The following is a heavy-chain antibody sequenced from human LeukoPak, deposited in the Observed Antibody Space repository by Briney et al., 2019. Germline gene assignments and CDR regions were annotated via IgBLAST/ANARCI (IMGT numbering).Heavy chain of an antibody. J-gene: IGHJ4*02. D-gene: IGHD3-22*01. CDR1: GFTFSDYY. CDR2: ISSSGSTI. Sequence: GGSLRLSCAASGFTFSDYYMSWIRQAPGKGLEWVSYISSSGSTIYYADSVKGRFTISRDNAKNSLYLQMNSLRAEDTAVYYCAMYYYDSSGYLLGGGPFDYWGQGTLVTVSS. V-gene: IGHV3-11*04. CDR3: AMYYYDSSGYLLGGGPFDY.